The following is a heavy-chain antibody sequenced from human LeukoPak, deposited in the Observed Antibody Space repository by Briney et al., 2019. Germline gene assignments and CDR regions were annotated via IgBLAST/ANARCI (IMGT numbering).Heavy chain of an antibody. CDR2: IGGSGDKT. V-gene: IGHV3-23*01. Sequence: GGSLRLSCAASGFTFNRNAISWVRQAPGKGLEWVSTIGGSGDKTFYADSVKGRFTISRDNSKNTIYLQMNSLRAEDTAVYYCAKDSPSQFDPWGQGTLVTVSS. CDR1: GFTFNRNA. CDR3: AKDSPSQFDP. J-gene: IGHJ5*02.